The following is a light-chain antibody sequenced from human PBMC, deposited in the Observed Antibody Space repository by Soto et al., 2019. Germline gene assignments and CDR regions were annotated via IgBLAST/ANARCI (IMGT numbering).Light chain of an antibody. J-gene: IGKJ1*01. V-gene: IGKV1-5*03. Sequence: DIRMTQSPSSLSAAVGDRVTITCRASQTISSWLAWYQQKPGKAPKLLIYKASTLKSGVPSRFSGSGSGTEFTLTISSLQPDDFATYYCQQYNSYPGTFGQGTKVDI. CDR3: QQYNSYPGT. CDR2: KAS. CDR1: QTISSW.